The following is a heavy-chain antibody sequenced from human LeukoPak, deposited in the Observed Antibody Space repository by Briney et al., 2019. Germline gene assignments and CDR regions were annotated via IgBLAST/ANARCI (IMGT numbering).Heavy chain of an antibody. V-gene: IGHV1-2*02. CDR1: GYSFTDKY. CDR2: INPNSGGT. J-gene: IGHJ4*02. D-gene: IGHD3-22*01. CDR3: ARGPYYYDSSGYNDY. Sequence: ASVKVSCKASGYSFTDKYMHWVRQAPGQGLEWMGWINPNSGGTNYAQKFQGRVTMTTDTSMSTAYMELSRLTSDDAAVYYCARGPYYYDSSGYNDYWGQGTLVTVSS.